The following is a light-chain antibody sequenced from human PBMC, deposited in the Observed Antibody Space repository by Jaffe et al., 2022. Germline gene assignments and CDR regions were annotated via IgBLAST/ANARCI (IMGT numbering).Light chain of an antibody. J-gene: IGKJ4*01. CDR2: SAS. V-gene: IGKV1-17*01. CDR1: QDIRTD. Sequence: DIQMTQSPSSLSASVGDRVTITCRASQDIRTDLGWFQQKPGKAPKRLIYSASILQSGVPSRFGGSGSGTEFTLTISSLQPEDFATYFCLQHKTYPLTFGGGTKVEIK. CDR3: LQHKTYPLT.